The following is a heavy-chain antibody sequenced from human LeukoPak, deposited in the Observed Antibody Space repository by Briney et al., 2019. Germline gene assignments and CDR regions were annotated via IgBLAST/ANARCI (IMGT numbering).Heavy chain of an antibody. V-gene: IGHV3-30*18. J-gene: IGHJ5*02. D-gene: IGHD6-6*01. Sequence: GGSLRLSCAASGFTFSSYGMHWVRQAPGKGLEWVAVISYDGSNKYYADSVKGRFTISRDNSKNTLYLQMNSLRAEDTAVYYCAKDREFSSSSXXXFDPWGQGTLVTVSS. CDR3: AKDREFSSSSXXXFDP. CDR2: ISYDGSNK. CDR1: GFTFSSYG.